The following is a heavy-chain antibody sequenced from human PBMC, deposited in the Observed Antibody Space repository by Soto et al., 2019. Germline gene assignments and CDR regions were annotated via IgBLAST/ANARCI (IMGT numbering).Heavy chain of an antibody. J-gene: IGHJ5*01. V-gene: IGHV3-33*01. D-gene: IGHD1-26*01. CDR3: ARGGSGRYYVNWFDT. Sequence: SLGLSCAACWITVSSSGMHGVCQAPGKGLEWVAVIWYDGSNKYYADSVKGRFTISRDNSRNTLYLQLNSLRAENTALYYCARGGSGRYYVNWFDTGDQGTLVAVSS. CDR1: WITVSSSG. CDR2: IWYDGSNK.